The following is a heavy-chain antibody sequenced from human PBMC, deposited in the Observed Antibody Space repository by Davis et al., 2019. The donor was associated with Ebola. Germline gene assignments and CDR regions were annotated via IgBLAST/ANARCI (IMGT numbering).Heavy chain of an antibody. CDR2: ISSSSSYI. Sequence: GESLKISCAASGFTFSSYSMNWVRQAPGKGLEWVSSISSSSSYIYYADSVKGRFTISRDNAKNSLYLQMNSLSAEDTAVYYCTRDHNDYGDYYIDYWGQGTLVTVSS. D-gene: IGHD4-17*01. V-gene: IGHV3-21*01. J-gene: IGHJ4*02. CDR3: TRDHNDYGDYYIDY. CDR1: GFTFSSYS.